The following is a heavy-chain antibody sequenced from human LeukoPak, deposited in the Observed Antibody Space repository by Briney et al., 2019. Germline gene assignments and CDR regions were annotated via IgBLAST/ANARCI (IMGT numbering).Heavy chain of an antibody. CDR3: ARDIRYSFNWFDP. Sequence: SETLSLTCTVSGGSIASGDYYWTWIRQHPGKGLEWIGYIYYSGSTYYNPSLKSRVTISVDTSKNQFSLKLSSVTAADTAVYYCARDIRYSFNWFDPWGQGTLVTVSS. J-gene: IGHJ5*02. D-gene: IGHD5-18*01. CDR2: IYYSGST. CDR1: GGSIASGDYY. V-gene: IGHV4-31*03.